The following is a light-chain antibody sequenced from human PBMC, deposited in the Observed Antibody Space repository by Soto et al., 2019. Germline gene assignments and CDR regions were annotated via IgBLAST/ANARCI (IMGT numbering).Light chain of an antibody. CDR1: SSNIGSNT. Sequence: QSVVTQPPSASATPGQRVTISCSGSSSNIGSNTVNWYQQRPGTAHKLLIYTNNQRPSGVHDRLSGSKSGTSASLAISGSQSDYEADYYCASWEDSLNGPVFGGGTKLTVL. J-gene: IGLJ3*02. CDR2: TNN. CDR3: ASWEDSLNGPV. V-gene: IGLV1-44*01.